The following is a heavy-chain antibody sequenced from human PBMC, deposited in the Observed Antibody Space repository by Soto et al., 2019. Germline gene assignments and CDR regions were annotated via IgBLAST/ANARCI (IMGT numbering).Heavy chain of an antibody. V-gene: IGHV1-18*01. D-gene: IGHD2-15*01. CDR2: ISAYNGNT. J-gene: IGHJ3*02. Sequence: QVQLVQSGAEVKKPGASVKVSCKASGYTFTSYGISWVRQAPGQGLEWMGWISAYNGNTNYAQKLQGRVTMTTDTATSTAYMELRSLRSDDTAVYYCARVGGIVVVVAATFDAFDIWGQGTMVTVSS. CDR1: GYTFTSYG. CDR3: ARVGGIVVVVAATFDAFDI.